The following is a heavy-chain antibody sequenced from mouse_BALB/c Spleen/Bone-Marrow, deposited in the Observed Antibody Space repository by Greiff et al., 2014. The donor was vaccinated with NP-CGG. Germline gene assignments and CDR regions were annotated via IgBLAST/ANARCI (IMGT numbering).Heavy chain of an antibody. CDR1: GYTFTSYW. V-gene: IGHV1-69*02. J-gene: IGHJ2*01. CDR3: TRSGGYYFDY. CDR2: IYPSDSYT. Sequence: QVQLKESGAEQVRPGASVKLSCKASGYTFTSYWINWVKQRPGQGLEWIGNIYPSDSYTNYNQKFKDKATLTVDKSSSTAYMQLSSPTSEDSAVYYCTRSGGYYFDYWGQGTTLTVSS.